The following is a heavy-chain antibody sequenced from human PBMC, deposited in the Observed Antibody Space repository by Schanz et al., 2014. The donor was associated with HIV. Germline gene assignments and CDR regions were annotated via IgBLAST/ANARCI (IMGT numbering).Heavy chain of an antibody. CDR3: ANQRYSGTYRPFDY. CDR2: MSYDGIRK. CDR1: GFTFSTYA. V-gene: IGHV3-30*18. D-gene: IGHD1-26*01. J-gene: IGHJ4*02. Sequence: QVQLVESGGGVVQPGRSLRLSCVASGFTFSTYAMHWVRQAPGKGLEWVAVMSYDGIRKNYADSVKGRFTISRDNSKNTVYLRMSGLRAEDTAVYYCANQRYSGTYRPFDYWGRGTLVTVSS.